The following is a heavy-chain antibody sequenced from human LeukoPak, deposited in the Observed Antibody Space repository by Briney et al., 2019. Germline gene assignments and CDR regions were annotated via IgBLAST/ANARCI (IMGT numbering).Heavy chain of an antibody. CDR1: GFTFSSYW. V-gene: IGHV3-33*08. J-gene: IGHJ4*02. CDR3: ARAGQVLRYFDWLFFLDY. D-gene: IGHD3-9*01. Sequence: GGSLRLSCAASGFTFSSYWMSWVRQAPGKGLEWVAVIWYDGSNKYYADSVKGRFTISRDNSKNTLYLQMNSLRAEDTAVYYCARAGQVLRYFDWLFFLDYWGQGTLVTVSS. CDR2: IWYDGSNK.